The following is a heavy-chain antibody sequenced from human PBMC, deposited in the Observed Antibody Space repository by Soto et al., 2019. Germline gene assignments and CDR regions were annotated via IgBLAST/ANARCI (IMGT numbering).Heavy chain of an antibody. CDR2: ISAYNGNT. CDR1: GYTFSSYH. V-gene: IGHV1-18*01. CDR3: ARDLPPVDY. J-gene: IGHJ4*02. Sequence: QIQLGQSGAEVKKPGASVKVSCKASGYTFSSYHITWVRQAPGQGLEWMGWISAYNGNTNYAQNLQGRVTTTTAPSPSTAYMELRSLRSDDTAVYYCARDLPPVDYWGQGTLVTVSS.